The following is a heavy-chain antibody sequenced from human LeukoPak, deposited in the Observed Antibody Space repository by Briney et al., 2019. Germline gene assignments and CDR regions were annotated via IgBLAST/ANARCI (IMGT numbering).Heavy chain of an antibody. CDR1: GYTFTDFY. Sequence: ASVKVSCKASGYTFTDFYIHWVRHAPGQGLEWMGWVRPNNGATKYAEKFQGRVTMTRDTSTSTAHMELSSLRPDDTAEYYCARDLEASPGYEGADALDIWGQGTMVTVSS. CDR3: ARDLEASPGYEGADALDI. CDR2: VRPNNGAT. V-gene: IGHV1-2*02. D-gene: IGHD5-12*01. J-gene: IGHJ3*02.